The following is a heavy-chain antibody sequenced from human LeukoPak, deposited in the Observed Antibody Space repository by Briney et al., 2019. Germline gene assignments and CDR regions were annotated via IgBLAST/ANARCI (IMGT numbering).Heavy chain of an antibody. Sequence: PGRSLRLSCAASGFTFSSYGMHWARQAPGKGLEWVAVIWYDGSNKYYADSVKGRFTISRDNSKNTLYLQMNSLRAEDTAVYYCAKDRLRYCSSTSCYPFDYWGQGTLVTVSS. CDR3: AKDRLRYCSSTSCYPFDY. D-gene: IGHD2-2*01. CDR2: IWYDGSNK. J-gene: IGHJ4*02. V-gene: IGHV3-33*06. CDR1: GFTFSSYG.